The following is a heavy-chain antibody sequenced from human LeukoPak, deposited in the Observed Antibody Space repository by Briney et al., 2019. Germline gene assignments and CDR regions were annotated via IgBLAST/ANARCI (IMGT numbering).Heavy chain of an antibody. CDR2: VYYSGST. CDR1: GGSISSSAYY. V-gene: IGHV4-39*01. J-gene: IGHJ6*03. CDR3: ARHSFYYYYYTDV. Sequence: SETLSFTCTVSGGSISSSAYYWGWIRQSPGKGLEWIGDVYYSGSTFYNPSLMSRVTISADTSMNQFSLKLSSVTAADTAVYYCARHSFYYYYYTDVWGKGTTVIVSS.